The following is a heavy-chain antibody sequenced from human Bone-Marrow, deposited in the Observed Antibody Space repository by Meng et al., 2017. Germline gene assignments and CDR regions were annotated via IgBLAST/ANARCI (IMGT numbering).Heavy chain of an antibody. D-gene: IGHD6-19*01. Sequence: QVQLQESDPGLVKPSGTLSLTCAVSGGSISSSSYYWGWIRQPPGKGLEWIGSIYYSGSTYYNPSLKSRVTISVDTSKNQFSLKLSSVTAADTAVYYCARVRIDSSGWYSIQHWGQGTLVTVSS. CDR2: IYYSGST. J-gene: IGHJ1*01. V-gene: IGHV4-39*07. CDR3: ARVRIDSSGWYSIQH. CDR1: GGSISSSSYY.